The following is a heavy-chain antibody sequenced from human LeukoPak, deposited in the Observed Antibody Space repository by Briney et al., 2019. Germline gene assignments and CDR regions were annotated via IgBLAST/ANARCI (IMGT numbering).Heavy chain of an antibody. CDR1: GGTFSSYA. Sequence: GASVKVSCKASGGTFSSYAISWVRQAPGQGLEWMGGIVPIFGTANYAQKFQGRVTITADESTSTAYMELSSLRSEDTAVYYCARDVRSVTIFGPIGYMDVWGKGTTVTVSS. V-gene: IGHV1-69*13. J-gene: IGHJ6*03. D-gene: IGHD3-3*01. CDR2: IVPIFGTA. CDR3: ARDVRSVTIFGPIGYMDV.